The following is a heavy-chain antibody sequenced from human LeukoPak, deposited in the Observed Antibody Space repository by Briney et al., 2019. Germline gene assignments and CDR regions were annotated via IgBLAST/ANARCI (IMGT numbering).Heavy chain of an antibody. CDR3: ARHSNDFWSGYPELFDY. D-gene: IGHD3-3*01. Sequence: SETLSLTCTVSGGSINSTSNYWGWIRQPPGKGLEWIVSIYYSVITSYNPSLKSRVTISVGTSKNQFSLKLSSVTAADTAVYYCARHSNDFWSGYPELFDYWGQGTLVTVSS. CDR1: GGSINSTSNY. J-gene: IGHJ4*02. V-gene: IGHV4-39*07. CDR2: IYYSVIT.